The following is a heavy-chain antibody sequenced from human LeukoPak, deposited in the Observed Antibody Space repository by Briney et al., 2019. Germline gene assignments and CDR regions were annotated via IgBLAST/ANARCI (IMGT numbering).Heavy chain of an antibody. CDR1: GGSISGSNYF. Sequence: SETLSLTCSVSGGSISGSNYFWGWIRQPPGKGLEWIGSIYYSGCTYYNPSLKSRVTISVDTSKNQFSLRLSSVTAADTAVYYCARVRYDYAWGSYRPPFDYWGQGTLVTVSS. CDR2: IYYSGCT. D-gene: IGHD3-16*02. J-gene: IGHJ4*02. CDR3: ARVRYDYAWGSYRPPFDY. V-gene: IGHV4-39*01.